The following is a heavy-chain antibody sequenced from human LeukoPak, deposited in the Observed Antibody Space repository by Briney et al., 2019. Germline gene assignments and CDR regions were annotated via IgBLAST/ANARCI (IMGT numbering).Heavy chain of an antibody. CDR2: INPNSGGT. CDR3: ARDWSSSWYGEDVDY. V-gene: IGHV1-2*02. D-gene: IGHD6-13*01. Sequence: GASVKVSCKASGYTFTGYYMHWVRQAPGQGLEWMGWINPNSGGTNYAQKFQGRVTMTRDTSISTAYMELSRLRSDDTAVYYCARDWSSSWYGEDVDYWGQGTLVTVSS. J-gene: IGHJ4*02. CDR1: GYTFTGYY.